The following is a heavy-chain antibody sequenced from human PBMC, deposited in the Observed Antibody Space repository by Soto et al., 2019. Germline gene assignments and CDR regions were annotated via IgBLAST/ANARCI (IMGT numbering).Heavy chain of an antibody. CDR2: INHSGST. Sequence: PSETLSLTCAVYGGSFSGYYWSWIRQPPGKGLEWIGEINHSGSTNYNPSLKSRVTISVDTSKNQFSLKLSSVTAADTAVYYCARGRRGSRIFDYWGQGTLVTVSS. D-gene: IGHD5-12*01. CDR3: ARGRRGSRIFDY. V-gene: IGHV4-34*01. CDR1: GGSFSGYY. J-gene: IGHJ4*02.